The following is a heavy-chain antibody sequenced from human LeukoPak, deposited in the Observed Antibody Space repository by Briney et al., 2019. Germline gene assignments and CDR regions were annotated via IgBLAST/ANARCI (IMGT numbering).Heavy chain of an antibody. CDR1: GFTFSSYG. J-gene: IGHJ6*02. CDR2: ISYDGSNK. D-gene: IGHD6-19*01. Sequence: GRSXRLSCAASGFTFSSYGMHWVRQAPGKGLEWVAVISYDGSNKYYADSVKGRFTISRDNSKNTLYLQMNSLRAEDTAVYYCAKDLHIAVYYGMDVWGQGTTVTVSS. V-gene: IGHV3-30*18. CDR3: AKDLHIAVYYGMDV.